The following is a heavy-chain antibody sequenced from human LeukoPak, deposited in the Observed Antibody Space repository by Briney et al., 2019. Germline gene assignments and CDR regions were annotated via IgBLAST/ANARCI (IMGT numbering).Heavy chain of an antibody. CDR1: GYTFTGYY. Sequence: GASVKVSCKTSGYTFTGYYMHWVRQAPGQGLEWMGWINPNSGATNYVQEFQGRVTMTRDTSIGTAYMELSGLRSDYTAIFYCAREGREFGPHKLAGFDYWGQGTLVTVSS. CDR3: AREGREFGPHKLAGFDY. D-gene: IGHD3-10*01. J-gene: IGHJ4*02. V-gene: IGHV1-2*02. CDR2: INPNSGAT.